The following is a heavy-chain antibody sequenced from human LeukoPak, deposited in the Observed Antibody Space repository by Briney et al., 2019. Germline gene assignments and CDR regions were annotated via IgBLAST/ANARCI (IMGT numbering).Heavy chain of an antibody. V-gene: IGHV4-38-2*02. CDR2: IYHSGST. D-gene: IGHD3-22*01. CDR1: GYSISSGYY. J-gene: IGHJ4*02. Sequence: SETLSLTCTVSGYSISSGYYWGWIRQPPGKGLEWIGSIYHSGSTYYNPSLKSRVTTSVDTSKNQFSLKLSSVTAADTAVYYCARTSGYYRTVDYWGQGTLVTVSS. CDR3: ARTSGYYRTVDY.